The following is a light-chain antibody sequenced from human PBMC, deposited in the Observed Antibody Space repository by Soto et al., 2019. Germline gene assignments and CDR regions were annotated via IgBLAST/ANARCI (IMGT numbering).Light chain of an antibody. V-gene: IGKV3-20*01. J-gene: IGKJ3*01. Sequence: EIVLTQSPGTLSLSPGERATLSCRASQSVSSSYLAWYQQKPGQAPRLLIYGASSRATGIPDRFSGSGSGTDFTLTINRLEPEDFAVYYCQQYGSSPTFGPGTKVEIK. CDR1: QSVSSSY. CDR2: GAS. CDR3: QQYGSSPT.